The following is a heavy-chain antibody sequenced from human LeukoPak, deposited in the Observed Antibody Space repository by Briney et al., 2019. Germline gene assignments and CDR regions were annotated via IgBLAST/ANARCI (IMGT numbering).Heavy chain of an antibody. D-gene: IGHD2-2*02. J-gene: IGHJ4*02. Sequence: GGSLRLSCVASGFTFSTYGMHWVRQAPGKGLEWVAFIRYDGSKKYYADSVKGRFTISRDNSKNTLYLQMNSLRAEDTAVYYCAKDSGPTLLYPAFDYWGQGTLVTVSS. V-gene: IGHV3-30*02. CDR3: AKDSGPTLLYPAFDY. CDR1: GFTFSTYG. CDR2: IRYDGSKK.